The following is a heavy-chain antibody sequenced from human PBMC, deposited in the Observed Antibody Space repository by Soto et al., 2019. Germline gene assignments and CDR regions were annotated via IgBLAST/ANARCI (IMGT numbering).Heavy chain of an antibody. CDR3: ASHYITILDY. J-gene: IGHJ4*02. CDR2: ISSDGSNK. Sequence: GGSLRLSCAASGFTFSSYSMNWVRQAPGKGLEWVAEISSDGSNKNYADCAKGRFTISRDNSKNTLYLQMNSLRAEDTAIYYCASHYITILDYWGQGALVTVSS. D-gene: IGHD3-3*01. CDR1: GFTFSSYS. V-gene: IGHV3-30*03.